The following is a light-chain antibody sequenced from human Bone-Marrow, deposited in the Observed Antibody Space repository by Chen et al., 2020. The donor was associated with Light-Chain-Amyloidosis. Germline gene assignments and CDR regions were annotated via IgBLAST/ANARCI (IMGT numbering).Light chain of an antibody. CDR3: SSYTITNTLV. J-gene: IGLJ1*01. CDR1: SSDVGGDNH. V-gene: IGLV2-14*01. Sequence: QSALTQPASVSGSPGQSITISCTGTSSDVGGDNHVSWYQQHPDKAPKLMCYEVTNRPSWVPDRFSGSKSDNTASLTISGLQTEDEADYFCSSYTITNTLVFGSGTRVTVL. CDR2: EVT.